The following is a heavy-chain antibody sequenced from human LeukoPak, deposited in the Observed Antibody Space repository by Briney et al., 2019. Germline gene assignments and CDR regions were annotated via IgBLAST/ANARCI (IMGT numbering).Heavy chain of an antibody. CDR1: GYTFTNNY. CDR2: INPSGGTT. J-gene: IGHJ3*02. D-gene: IGHD3-22*01. CDR3: ARDTTYYYDSSGYHDAFDI. V-gene: IGHV1-46*01. Sequence: ASVKVSCKAPGYTFTNNYIHWVRQAPGQGLQWVATINPSGGTTSYAENFQGRVTVTRDTATSKVYMELSSLRSEDTAVYYCARDTTYYYDSSGYHDAFDIWGQGTMVTVSS.